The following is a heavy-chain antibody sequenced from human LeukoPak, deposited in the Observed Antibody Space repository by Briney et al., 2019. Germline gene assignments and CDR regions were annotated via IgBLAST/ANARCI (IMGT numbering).Heavy chain of an antibody. D-gene: IGHD4-17*01. CDR1: GFTFINAW. Sequence: PGGSLRLSCAASGFTFINAWMTWVRQAPGKGLEWVSSISSSSRYIYYADSVKGRFTISRDDAKNSLYLQMNSLRAEDTALYYCARDRSPYGAGNWFDTWGQGTLVTVSS. J-gene: IGHJ5*02. V-gene: IGHV3-21*01. CDR3: ARDRSPYGAGNWFDT. CDR2: ISSSSRYI.